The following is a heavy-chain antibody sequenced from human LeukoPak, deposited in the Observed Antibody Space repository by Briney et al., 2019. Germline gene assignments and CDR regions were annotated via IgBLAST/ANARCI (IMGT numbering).Heavy chain of an antibody. V-gene: IGHV4-59*08. CDR3: ARHGVTYFDY. CDR2: IHHSGST. CDR1: GGSISSYY. J-gene: IGHJ4*02. Sequence: SSTLSLTCAVSGGSISSYYCSWIRQPPRDGLEWIAEIHHSGSTNYNPSLKSRVTISVDKSKNQFSLKLNSVTAADTAVYYCARHGVTYFDYWGQGTLVTVSS. D-gene: IGHD4-11*01.